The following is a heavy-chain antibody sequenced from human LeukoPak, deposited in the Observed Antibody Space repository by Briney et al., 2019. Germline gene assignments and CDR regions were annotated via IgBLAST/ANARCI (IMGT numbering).Heavy chain of an antibody. V-gene: IGHV1-2*02. J-gene: IGHJ4*02. CDR1: GYTFTGYF. CDR3: ARGYYDSSGYPFDY. D-gene: IGHD3-22*01. Sequence: ASVKVSCKTSGYTFTGYFMHWVRQAPGQGLEWMGWMNPNSGGTNYAQKFQGRVTMTRDTSISTAYMELRSLRSDDTAVYYCARGYYDSSGYPFDYWGQGTLVTVSS. CDR2: MNPNSGGT.